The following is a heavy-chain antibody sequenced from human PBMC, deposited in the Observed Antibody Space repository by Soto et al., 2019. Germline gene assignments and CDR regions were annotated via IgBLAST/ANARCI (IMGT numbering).Heavy chain of an antibody. Sequence: PSETLSLTCTVSGGSIRSYYWSWIRQPPGKGLEWIGDISYTGNTNYNPSLTTRVAISVDTSKNQFSLNLNSVTAADPAVYFCAKIYYYDSIPALVHGGQGTLLTVSS. V-gene: IGHV4-59*01. CDR2: ISYTGNT. CDR1: GGSIRSYY. D-gene: IGHD3-22*01. CDR3: AKIYYYDSIPALVH. J-gene: IGHJ4*01.